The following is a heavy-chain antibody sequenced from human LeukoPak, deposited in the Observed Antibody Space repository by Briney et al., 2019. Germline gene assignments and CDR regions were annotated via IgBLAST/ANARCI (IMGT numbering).Heavy chain of an antibody. CDR3: GRDPNGDYVGAFDF. Sequence: GGSLRLSCAASGFTFRSYAMTWVRQAPGKGLEWVSSIRGSGGTTYYAESVKGRFTVSRDNSKNTLYLKMDDLTVEDTAVYYFGRDPNGDYVGAFDFWGQGTMVTVSS. V-gene: IGHV3-23*01. CDR2: IRGSGGTT. J-gene: IGHJ3*01. D-gene: IGHD4-17*01. CDR1: GFTFRSYA.